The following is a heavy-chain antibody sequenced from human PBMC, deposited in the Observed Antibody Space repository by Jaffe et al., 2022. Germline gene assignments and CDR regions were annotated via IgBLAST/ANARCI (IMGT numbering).Heavy chain of an antibody. CDR2: ISGSGGST. V-gene: IGHV3-23*01. J-gene: IGHJ4*02. Sequence: EVQLLESGGGLVQPGGSLRLSCAASGFTFSSYAMSWVRQAPGKGLEWVSAISGSGGSTYYADSVKGRFTISRDNSKNTLYLQMNSLRAEDTAVYYCAKDRYYDFWSGHSSFDYWGQGTLVTVSS. CDR3: AKDRYYDFWSGHSSFDY. D-gene: IGHD3-3*01. CDR1: GFTFSSYA.